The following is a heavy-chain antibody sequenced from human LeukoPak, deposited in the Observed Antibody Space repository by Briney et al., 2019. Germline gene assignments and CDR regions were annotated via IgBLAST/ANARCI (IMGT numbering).Heavy chain of an antibody. CDR3: ARMVGGGYYWGYFDY. V-gene: IGHV4-4*09. Sequence: SETLSLTCTVSGGSFGSFSSYYWNWIRQPPGKRLEWLAYISSSGSTAYNPYLSSRVTISLDTSKNEFSLSLNSVTADDTAVYYCARMVGGGYYWGYFDYWGQGAQVTVSS. J-gene: IGHJ4*02. CDR1: GGSFGSFSSYY. D-gene: IGHD3-22*01. CDR2: ISSSGST.